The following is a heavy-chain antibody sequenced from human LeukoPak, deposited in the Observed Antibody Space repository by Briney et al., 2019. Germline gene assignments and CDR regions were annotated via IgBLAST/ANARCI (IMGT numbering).Heavy chain of an antibody. Sequence: PGGSLRLSCAASGFTFSNYDMSWVRQAPGKGLEWVPSISTTSDYIYYAGSVKGRFTVSRDNAKNSLFLQMNSLRAEDTAVYYCARGVGVTIRTSNFDYWGQGTLVTASS. CDR1: GFTFSNYD. CDR2: ISTTSDYI. V-gene: IGHV3-21*01. CDR3: ARGVGVTIRTSNFDY. D-gene: IGHD1-26*01. J-gene: IGHJ4*02.